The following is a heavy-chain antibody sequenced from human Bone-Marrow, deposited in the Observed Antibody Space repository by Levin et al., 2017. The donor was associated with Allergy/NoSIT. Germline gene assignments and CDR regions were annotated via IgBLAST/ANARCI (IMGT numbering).Heavy chain of an antibody. D-gene: IGHD4-17*01. CDR2: IIPFFGTA. Sequence: SVPVSFPPSGCPFSTYGISWVRQAPGQGLEWMGGIIPFFGTANYAQKFKGRVTITADESTGTAYLELSSLRSEDLAVYYCASGPLSMGGDYVLGPANNYYYYYLDVWGKGTTVTVSS. CDR3: ASGPLSMGGDYVLGPANNYYYYYLDV. J-gene: IGHJ6*03. CDR1: GCPFSTYG. V-gene: IGHV1-69*01.